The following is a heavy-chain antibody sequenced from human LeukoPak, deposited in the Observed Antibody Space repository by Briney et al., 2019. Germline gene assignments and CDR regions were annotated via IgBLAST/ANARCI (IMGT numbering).Heavy chain of an antibody. J-gene: IGHJ4*02. CDR1: GYSISSGYY. V-gene: IGHV4-38-2*01. CDR3: AKLKRSIPDY. D-gene: IGHD2-2*02. CDR2: IYHSGST. Sequence: SETLSLTCAVSGYSISSGYYWGWIRQPPGKGLEWIGSIYHSGSTYYNPSLKSRVTISVDPSKNQFSLKLSSVTAADTAVYYCAKLKRSIPDYWGQGTLVTVSS.